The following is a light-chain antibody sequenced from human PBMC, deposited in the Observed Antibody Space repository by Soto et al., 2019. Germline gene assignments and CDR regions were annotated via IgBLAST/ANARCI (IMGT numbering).Light chain of an antibody. CDR1: NIGSKS. J-gene: IGLJ3*02. Sequence: SYELTQPPSVSVAPGKTARITCGGNNIGSKSVHWYQQKPGQAPVLVIFYDSDRPSGIPERFSGSNSGNTATLTISRVEAGDEAGYYCQVWDSGSDHVVFGGGTKLTVL. V-gene: IGLV3-21*04. CDR2: YDS. CDR3: QVWDSGSDHVV.